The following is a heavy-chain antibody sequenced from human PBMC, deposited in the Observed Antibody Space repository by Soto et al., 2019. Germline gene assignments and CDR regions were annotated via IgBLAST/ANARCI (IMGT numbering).Heavy chain of an antibody. CDR1: GFTVSYNY. CDR3: ARQPYCGGDCYYYFDY. CDR2: IYSGGST. D-gene: IGHD2-21*02. J-gene: IGHJ4*02. V-gene: IGHV3-53*01. Sequence: GGSLRLSCAASGFTVSYNYMSWVRQAPGKGLEWVSVIYSGGSTYYADSVKGRFTTSRDNSKNTLYLQMNSLRAEDTAVYYCARQPYCGGDCYYYFDYWGQGALVTVSS.